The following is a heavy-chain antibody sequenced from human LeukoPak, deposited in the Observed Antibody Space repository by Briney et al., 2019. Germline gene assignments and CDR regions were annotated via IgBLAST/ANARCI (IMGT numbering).Heavy chain of an antibody. J-gene: IGHJ6*03. Sequence: PSETLSLTCTVSGGSISSYYWSCIRQPPGKGLEWMGYIYYSGSTNYNPSLKSRVTISVDTSKNQFSLKLSSVTAADTAVYYCARGPKDRYYYYYMDVWGKGTTVTVSS. V-gene: IGHV4-59*01. CDR3: ARGPKDRYYYYYMDV. D-gene: IGHD3-3*01. CDR1: GGSISSYY. CDR2: IYYSGST.